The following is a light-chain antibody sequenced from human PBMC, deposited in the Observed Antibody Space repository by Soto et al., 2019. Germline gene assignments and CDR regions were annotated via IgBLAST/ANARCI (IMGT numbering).Light chain of an antibody. CDR2: GVS. Sequence: EIVLTQSPGTLSLSPGERATLSCRASQSISANYLAWYQQKPGQAPRLLIYGVSIRATGIPDRFAGSGSGPDFTVTISRLEPEDFAVYYCHQYGVSPKTFGQGTTVELK. J-gene: IGKJ1*01. CDR1: QSISANY. V-gene: IGKV3-20*01. CDR3: HQYGVSPKT.